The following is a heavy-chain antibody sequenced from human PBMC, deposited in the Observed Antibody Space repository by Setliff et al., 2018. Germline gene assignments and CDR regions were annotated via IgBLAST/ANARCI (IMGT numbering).Heavy chain of an antibody. CDR2: IYYTGDP. CDR1: GGSLRGNAIF. D-gene: IGHD3-10*01. Sequence: SETLSLTCTVSGGSLRGNAIFWGWIRQPPGKGLEWIGSIYYTGDPYYNPSLKSRVTMSVDTSRNQLSLKLTSVTAADTAVYYCARHVGSRSRGYNYYYYSMDVLGKGTTVTVSS. V-gene: IGHV4-39*01. J-gene: IGHJ6*03. CDR3: ARHVGSRSRGYNYYYYSMDV.